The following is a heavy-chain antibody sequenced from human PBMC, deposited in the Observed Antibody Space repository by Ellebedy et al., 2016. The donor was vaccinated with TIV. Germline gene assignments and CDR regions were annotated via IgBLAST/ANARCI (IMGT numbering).Heavy chain of an antibody. Sequence: GGSLRLXXAASGFTFSSYAMNWVRQAPGEGLEWVSVIGPSGDTYYVDSVKGRFTISRDNSGNTLYLQMNSLRAEDTAVYYCAKARGSSVIDYNYFGMDVWGQGTTVTVSS. CDR3: AKARGSSVIDYNYFGMDV. CDR2: IGPSGDT. J-gene: IGHJ6*02. V-gene: IGHV3-23*01. CDR1: GFTFSSYA. D-gene: IGHD2-21*01.